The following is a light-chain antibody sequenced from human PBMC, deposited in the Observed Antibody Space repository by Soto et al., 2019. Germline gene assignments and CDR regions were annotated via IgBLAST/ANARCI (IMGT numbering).Light chain of an antibody. CDR2: EVS. V-gene: IGLV2-8*01. Sequence: QSALTQPPSASGSPGQSVTISCTGTSSDVGGYNYVSWYQQHPGKAPKLMFYEVSKRPSGVPDRFSGSKSGNTASLTVSGLQAEDEADYYCSSYAGTNAWVFGGGTKVTVL. J-gene: IGLJ3*02. CDR1: SSDVGGYNY. CDR3: SSYAGTNAWV.